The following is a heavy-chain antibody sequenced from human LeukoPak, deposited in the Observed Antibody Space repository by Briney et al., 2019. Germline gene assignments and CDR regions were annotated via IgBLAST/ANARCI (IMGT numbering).Heavy chain of an antibody. D-gene: IGHD1-26*01. CDR1: GFTFDDYA. CDR2: ISGSGGST. J-gene: IGHJ4*02. V-gene: IGHV3-23*01. Sequence: PGRSLRLSCAVSGFTFDDYAMHWVRHVPGKGLEWVSAISGSGGSTYYADSVKGRFTIPRDNSKNTLYLQMNSLRAEDTAVYYCAKGSGSYLSPLYYFDYWGQGTLVTVSS. CDR3: AKGSGSYLSPLYYFDY.